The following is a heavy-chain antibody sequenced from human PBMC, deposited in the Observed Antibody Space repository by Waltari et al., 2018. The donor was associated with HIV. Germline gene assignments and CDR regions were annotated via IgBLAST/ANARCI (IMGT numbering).Heavy chain of an antibody. D-gene: IGHD1-26*01. J-gene: IGHJ5*02. Sequence: QVQLVQSGAEVKKRGASVKVSCKASGYTFTAYNWHWVRQAPGQGLEWMGRINPNSGGTNYAQKLQGRVTMTRDTSISTAYMELSRLRSDDTAVYYCARRGSSGSYWFDPWGQGTLVTVSS. V-gene: IGHV1-2*06. CDR2: INPNSGGT. CDR3: ARRGSSGSYWFDP. CDR1: GYTFTAYN.